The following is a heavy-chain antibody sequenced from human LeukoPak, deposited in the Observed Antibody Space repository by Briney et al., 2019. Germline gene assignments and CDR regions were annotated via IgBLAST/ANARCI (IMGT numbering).Heavy chain of an antibody. Sequence: PSETLSLTCTVSGGFISGYYWSWIRQPAGKGLEWIGRVYSSGSTNYNPSLKSRVTMSVDTSKNQFSVNLSSVTAADTAVYYCARARYANAWYAFDIWGHGTMVTVSS. CDR2: VYSSGST. CDR1: GGFISGYY. J-gene: IGHJ3*02. D-gene: IGHD2-2*01. V-gene: IGHV4-4*07. CDR3: ARARYANAWYAFDI.